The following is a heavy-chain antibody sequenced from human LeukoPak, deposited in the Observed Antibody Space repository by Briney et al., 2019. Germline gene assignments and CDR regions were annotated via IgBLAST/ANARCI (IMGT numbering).Heavy chain of an antibody. J-gene: IGHJ3*01. V-gene: IGHV3-7*03. D-gene: IGHD5-18*01. CDR3: ERAQWGYPFDV. CDR1: GFSSSNYW. Sequence: AGSLRLSCAASGFSSSNYWMTWIRQPPANGLEWVATIKGDGSDKSYVDSVKGRFTMSRDDVKNSLYLQLNNLRAEDTAIYDCERAQWGYPFDVWGQGTRVTVSS. CDR2: IKGDGSDK.